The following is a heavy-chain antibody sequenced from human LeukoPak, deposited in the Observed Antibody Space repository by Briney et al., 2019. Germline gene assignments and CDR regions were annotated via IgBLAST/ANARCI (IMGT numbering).Heavy chain of an antibody. J-gene: IGHJ4*02. CDR2: IYYSGST. V-gene: IGHV4-59*01. Sequence: SETLSLTRTVSGGSISPYYWSWIRQSPGKGLEWIGYIYYSGSTNYNPSLKSRVTISVDTSKSQFSLKLSSVTAADTAIYYCAREYGGAYDYWGQGTLVTVSS. CDR3: AREYGGAYDY. D-gene: IGHD4-23*01. CDR1: GGSISPYY.